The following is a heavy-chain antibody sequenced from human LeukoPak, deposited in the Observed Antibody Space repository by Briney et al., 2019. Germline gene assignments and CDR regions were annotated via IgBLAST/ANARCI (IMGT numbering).Heavy chain of an antibody. CDR2: IRYDGSNK. V-gene: IGHV3-30*02. CDR1: GFTFSSYG. D-gene: IGHD2-2*02. Sequence: GGSLRLSCAASGFTFSSYGMHWVRQAPGKGLEWVAFIRYDGSNKYYADSVKGRFTISRDNSKNTLYLQMNSLRAEDTAVYYCAKGLIVVVPAAIQDYWGQGTLVTVSS. CDR3: AKGLIVVVPAAIQDY. J-gene: IGHJ4*02.